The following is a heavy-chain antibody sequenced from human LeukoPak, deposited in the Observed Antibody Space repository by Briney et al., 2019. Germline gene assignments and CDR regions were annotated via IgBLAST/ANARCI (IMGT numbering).Heavy chain of an antibody. Sequence: PSETLSLTCTVSGGSISSSSYYWGWIRQPPGKGLEWIGSIYYSGSTYYNPSLKSRVTISVDTSKNQFSLKLSSVTAADTAVYYCARDGYYDSSGYYYFSGRFDPWGQGTLVTVSS. CDR3: ARDGYYDSSGYYYFSGRFDP. CDR2: IYYSGST. V-gene: IGHV4-39*07. CDR1: GGSISSSSYY. D-gene: IGHD3-22*01. J-gene: IGHJ5*02.